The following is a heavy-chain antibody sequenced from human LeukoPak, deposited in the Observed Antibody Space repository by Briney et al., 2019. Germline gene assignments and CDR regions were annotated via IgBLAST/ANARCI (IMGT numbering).Heavy chain of an antibody. CDR3: ARGGSDFWSGYYRHYYMDV. J-gene: IGHJ6*03. CDR2: IYHSGTT. V-gene: IGHV4-39*07. D-gene: IGHD3-3*01. CDR1: GGSITRSDYY. Sequence: PSETLSLTCTVSGGSITRSDYYWGWIRQPPGKGLEWIGGIYHSGTTYYNPSLKSRVTISVDTSKNQFSLKLSSVTAADTAVYYCARGGSDFWSGYYRHYYMDVWGKGTTVTVSS.